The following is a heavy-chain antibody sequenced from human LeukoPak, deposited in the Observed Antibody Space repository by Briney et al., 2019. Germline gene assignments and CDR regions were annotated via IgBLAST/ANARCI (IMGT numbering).Heavy chain of an antibody. J-gene: IGHJ4*02. Sequence: GGSLRLSCAASGFTFSSSAMNWVRQAPGKGLEWVSSINNVGSHIYYADSVKGRFTISRDNSKNTLYLQMNSLRAEDTAVYYCAREDRKDYRGDIDYWGQGTLVTVSS. D-gene: IGHD4-11*01. CDR3: AREDRKDYRGDIDY. V-gene: IGHV3-21*01. CDR2: INNVGSHI. CDR1: GFTFSSSA.